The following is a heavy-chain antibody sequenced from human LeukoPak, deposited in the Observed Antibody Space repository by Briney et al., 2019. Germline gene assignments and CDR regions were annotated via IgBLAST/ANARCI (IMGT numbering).Heavy chain of an antibody. D-gene: IGHD3-10*01. J-gene: IGHJ4*02. CDR2: ICTSGTT. CDR1: GGSISSYS. CDR3: ARRRVRGAPPDY. V-gene: IGHV4-4*07. Sequence: KPSETVSLTCIVSGGSISSYSWTWIRQPAGEGLEWIGRICTSGTTNYNPSLKSRVTMSVDTSKNQFSLKLSSVTAADTAVYYCARRRVRGAPPDYWGQGTLVTVSS.